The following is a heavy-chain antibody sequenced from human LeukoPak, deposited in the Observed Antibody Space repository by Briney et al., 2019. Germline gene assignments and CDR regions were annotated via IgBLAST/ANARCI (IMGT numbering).Heavy chain of an antibody. J-gene: IGHJ3*02. CDR2: IRYDGSNK. CDR1: GFTFSSYG. CDR3: AKERDPWGREPPPHDAFDI. D-gene: IGHD1-26*01. Sequence: GGSLRLSCAASGFTFSSYGMHWVRQAPGKGLEWVAFIRYDGSNKYYADSVKGRFTISRDNSKNTLYLQMSSLRAEDTAVYYCAKERDPWGREPPPHDAFDIWGQGTMVTVSS. V-gene: IGHV3-30*02.